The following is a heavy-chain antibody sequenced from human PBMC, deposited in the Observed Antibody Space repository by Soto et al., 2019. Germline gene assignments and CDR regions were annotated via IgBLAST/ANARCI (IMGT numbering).Heavy chain of an antibody. CDR1: GYTFTSYD. J-gene: IGHJ6*02. CDR2: MNPNSGNT. CDR3: ARGGVPALFQVYYYYGMDV. Sequence: QVQLVQSGAEVKKPGASVKVSCKASGYTFTSYDINWVRQATGQGLEWMGWMNPNSGNTGYAQKFQGRVTMTRNTSISTAYMELSSLRSEDTAVYYCARGGVPALFQVYYYYGMDVWGQGTTVTVSS. D-gene: IGHD2-2*01. V-gene: IGHV1-8*01.